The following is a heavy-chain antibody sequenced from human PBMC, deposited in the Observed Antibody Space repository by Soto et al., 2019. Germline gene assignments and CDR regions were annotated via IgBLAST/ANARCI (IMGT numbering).Heavy chain of an antibody. D-gene: IGHD3-9*01. V-gene: IGHV3-30*18. CDR3: AKIRTLLTDRGTADY. J-gene: IGHJ4*02. Sequence: QVQLVESGGGVVQPGRSLRLSCAASGFTFSSYGMHWVRQAPGKGLEWVAVISYDGSNKYYADSVKGRFTISRDNSKNTLYLQRNSLRAEDTAVYYCAKIRTLLTDRGTADYWGQGTLVTVSS. CDR2: ISYDGSNK. CDR1: GFTFSSYG.